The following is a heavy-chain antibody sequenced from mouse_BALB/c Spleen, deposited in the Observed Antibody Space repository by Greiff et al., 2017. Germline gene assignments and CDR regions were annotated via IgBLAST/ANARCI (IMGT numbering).Heavy chain of an antibody. CDR2: IWAGGST. CDR3: ARDCGSYAMDD. J-gene: IGHJ4*01. Sequence: QVQLKESGPGLVAPSQSLSITCTVSGFSLTRYGVHWVRQPPGKGLEWLGVIWAGGSTNYTSALMSRLSISKDNSKGQVFLKMNSLQTDDTAMYYCARDCGSYAMDDGGQGTSVTVSA. D-gene: IGHD1-1*02. V-gene: IGHV2-9*02. CDR1: GFSLTRYG.